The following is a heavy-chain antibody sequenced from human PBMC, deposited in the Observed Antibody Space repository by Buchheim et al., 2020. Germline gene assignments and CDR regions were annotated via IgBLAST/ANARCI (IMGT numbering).Heavy chain of an antibody. CDR3: ARAIDYTSYSNWYDI. CDR2: INSDGSST. Sequence: EVQLVESGGGLVQPGGSLRLSCAASGFTLSSYWMHWVRQAPGKGLVWVSRINSDGSSTTYAASVKGRFTISRDNAKNTVFLQMNSLGAEDTAVYYCARAIDYTSYSNWYDIWGQGTL. D-gene: IGHD3-9*01. V-gene: IGHV3-74*01. CDR1: GFTLSSYW. J-gene: IGHJ4*02.